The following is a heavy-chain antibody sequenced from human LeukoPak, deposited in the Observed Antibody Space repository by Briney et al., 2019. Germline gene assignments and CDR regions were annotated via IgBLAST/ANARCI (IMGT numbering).Heavy chain of an antibody. CDR1: GYTFTSYG. CDR2: ISAYNGNT. D-gene: IGHD6-19*01. V-gene: IGHV1-18*01. Sequence: ASVKVSCKASGYTFTSYGISWVRQAPGRGLEWMGWISAYNGNTNYAQKLQGRVTMTTDTSTSTAYMELRSLRSDDTAVYYCARDGEQWLVPRHYYMHVWGKGTTVTVSS. J-gene: IGHJ6*03. CDR3: ARDGEQWLVPRHYYMHV.